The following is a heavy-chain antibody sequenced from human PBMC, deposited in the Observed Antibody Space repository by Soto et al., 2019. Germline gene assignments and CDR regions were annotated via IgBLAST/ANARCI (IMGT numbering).Heavy chain of an antibody. CDR2: IYYSGST. CDR3: ARWRSGYDSNFDY. J-gene: IGHJ4*02. Sequence: QVQLQESGPGLVKPSETLSLTCTVSGGSVSSGSYYWSWIRQPPGKGLEWIGYIYYSGSTNYNPSLKSRVTISVDTSKNQFSLKLSSVTAADTAVYYCARWRSGYDSNFDYWGQGTLVTVSS. V-gene: IGHV4-61*01. D-gene: IGHD5-12*01. CDR1: GGSVSSGSYY.